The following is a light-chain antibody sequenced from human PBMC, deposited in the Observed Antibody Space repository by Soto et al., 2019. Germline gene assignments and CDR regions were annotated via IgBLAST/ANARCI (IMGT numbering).Light chain of an antibody. CDR1: QSLSRY. V-gene: IGKV3-11*01. J-gene: IGKJ5*01. CDR2: DAS. CDR3: QQRNNWPSIT. Sequence: EIVLTQSPATLSLSPGERATLSCRASQSLSRYLAWYQQKPGQAPRLLIYDASNRASGIPARFSGSGSGTDFTLTISSLEPEDFAVYYCQQRNNWPSITFGQGTRLEIK.